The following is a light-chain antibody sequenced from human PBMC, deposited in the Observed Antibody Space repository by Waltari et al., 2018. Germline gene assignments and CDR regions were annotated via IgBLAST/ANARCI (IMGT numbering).Light chain of an antibody. CDR3: QQYNSYWT. J-gene: IGKJ1*01. Sequence: DIQMTQSPSTLSASVGDRVTITCRASQSINSWLAWYQQKPGKAPKLLIQKASSLESGVPSRFSGSGSGTEFTLTISSLQPDDFATYYCQQYNSYWTFGQGTKVEMK. V-gene: IGKV1-5*03. CDR2: KAS. CDR1: QSINSW.